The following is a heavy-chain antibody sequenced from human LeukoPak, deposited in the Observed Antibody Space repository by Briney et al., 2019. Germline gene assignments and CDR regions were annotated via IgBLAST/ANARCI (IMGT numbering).Heavy chain of an antibody. D-gene: IGHD3-22*01. J-gene: IGHJ4*02. V-gene: IGHV1-69*01. CDR3: ATYYYDSSGYYFDY. CDR2: IIPIFGTA. CDR1: GGTFSSYA. Sequence: VASVKVSCKASGGTFSSYAISWVRQAPGQGLEWMGGIIPIFGTANYAQKFQGRVTITADESTRTAYMELSSLRSEDTAVYYCATYYYDSSGYYFDYWGQGTLVTVSS.